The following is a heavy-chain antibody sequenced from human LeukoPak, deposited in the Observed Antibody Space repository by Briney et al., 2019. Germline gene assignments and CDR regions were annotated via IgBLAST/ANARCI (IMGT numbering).Heavy chain of an antibody. CDR3: AKDSLGGQLVFDY. CDR1: GSTFSSYA. Sequence: GGSLRLSCAASGSTFSSYAVSWVRQAPGKGLEWVSAISGSGGTTYYADSVKGRFTISRDNSKNTLYLQMNSLRAEDTAVYCCAKDSLGGQLVFDYWGQGTLVTVSS. J-gene: IGHJ4*02. V-gene: IGHV3-23*01. CDR2: ISGSGGTT. D-gene: IGHD6-13*01.